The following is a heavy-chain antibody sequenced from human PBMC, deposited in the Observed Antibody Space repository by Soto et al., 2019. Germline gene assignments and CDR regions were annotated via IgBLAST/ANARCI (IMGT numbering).Heavy chain of an antibody. CDR3: ARSCSGGSCYAGAFDI. Sequence: GGSLRLSCAASGFTFSSYDMHWVRQATGKGLEWVSAIGIAGDTYYPGSVKGRFTISRENAKNSLYLQMNSLRAEDTAVYYCARSCSGGSCYAGAFDIWGQGTMVTVSS. CDR1: GFTFSSYD. J-gene: IGHJ3*02. CDR2: IGIAGDT. D-gene: IGHD2-15*01. V-gene: IGHV3-13*01.